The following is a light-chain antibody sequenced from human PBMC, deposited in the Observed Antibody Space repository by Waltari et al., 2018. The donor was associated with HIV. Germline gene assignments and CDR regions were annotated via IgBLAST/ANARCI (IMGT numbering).Light chain of an antibody. V-gene: IGLV3-21*01. Sequence: SYVLTQPPSVSVAPGKTARITCGGNNFGIKSVHWYQQKPAQAPGLVISYYTDRPAGIQDRLYGSNSGNTATLTISRVEAGDEADYYCQVWDSISDHVVFGGGTKLTVL. J-gene: IGLJ3*02. CDR1: NFGIKS. CDR2: YYT. CDR3: QVWDSISDHVV.